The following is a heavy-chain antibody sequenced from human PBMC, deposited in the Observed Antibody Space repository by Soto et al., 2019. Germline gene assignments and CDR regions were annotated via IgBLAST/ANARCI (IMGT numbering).Heavy chain of an antibody. CDR1: GYTLTELS. J-gene: IGHJ3*02. V-gene: IGHV1-24*01. CDR3: ATSTMIVVVISDPPWRAFDI. CDR2: FDPEEGET. Sequence: ASVKVSCKVSGYTLTELSMHWVRQAPGKGLEWMGGFDPEEGETIYAQKFQGRVTMTEDTSTDTAYMELSSLRSEDTAVYYCATSTMIVVVISDPPWRAFDIWGQGTMVTVS. D-gene: IGHD3-22*01.